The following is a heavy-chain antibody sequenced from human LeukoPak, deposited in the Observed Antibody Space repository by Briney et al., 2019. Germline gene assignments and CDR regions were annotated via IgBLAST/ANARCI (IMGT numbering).Heavy chain of an antibody. D-gene: IGHD2-2*01. CDR3: ARAFVDYCSTNSCPFTTY. J-gene: IGHJ4*02. V-gene: IGHV3-30*02. CDR1: GFTFSSYG. Sequence: GGSLRLSCAASGFTFSSYGMHWVRQAPGKGLEWVAFIRYDGSNKYYPDSVKGRFTISRDNSKNTLYLQMNSLRAEDTAVYYCARAFVDYCSTNSCPFTTYWGQGTLVTVSS. CDR2: IRYDGSNK.